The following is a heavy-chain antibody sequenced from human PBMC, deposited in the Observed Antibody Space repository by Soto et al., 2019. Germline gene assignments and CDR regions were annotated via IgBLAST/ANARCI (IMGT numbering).Heavy chain of an antibody. D-gene: IGHD3-22*01. CDR1: GGTFSSYA. V-gene: IGHV1-69*01. CDR2: IIPIFGTA. Sequence: QVQLVQSGAEVKKPGSSVKVSCKASGGTFSSYAISWVRQAPGQGLEWMGGIIPIFGTANYAQKFQGTVTITADESTSTAYMELSSLRSEDTAVYYCARGMAAHYDSSGKLDYWGQGTLVTVSS. CDR3: ARGMAAHYDSSGKLDY. J-gene: IGHJ4*02.